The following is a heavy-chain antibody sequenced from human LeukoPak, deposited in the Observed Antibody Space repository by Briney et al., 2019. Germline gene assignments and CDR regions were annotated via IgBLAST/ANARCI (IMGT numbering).Heavy chain of an antibody. CDR3: AREWGQGIAALGRWFDP. J-gene: IGHJ5*02. V-gene: IGHV1-2*02. CDR2: INPNSGGT. Sequence: GASVKVSCKASGYTFTGYYMHWVRQAHGQGLEWIGWINPNSGGTNYAQKFQGRVTMTRDTSISTAYMELSRLRSDDTAVYYCAREWGQGIAALGRWFDPWGQGTLVTVSS. D-gene: IGHD6-13*01. CDR1: GYTFTGYY.